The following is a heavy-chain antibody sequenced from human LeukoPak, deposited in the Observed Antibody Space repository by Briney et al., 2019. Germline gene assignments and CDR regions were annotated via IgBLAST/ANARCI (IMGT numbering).Heavy chain of an antibody. D-gene: IGHD3-22*01. CDR3: AKGAASGLVDWFDP. CDR2: ITGDYAT. CDR1: GFTFSNFA. V-gene: IGHV3-23*01. Sequence: GGSLRLSRAASGFTFSNFAMMWVRQAPGKGLEWVSSITGDYATYSADPAKGRFTTSRDNSKNIAYLQMDSLRDDDTAVYYCAKGAASGLVDWFDPWGQGTLVTVSS. J-gene: IGHJ5*02.